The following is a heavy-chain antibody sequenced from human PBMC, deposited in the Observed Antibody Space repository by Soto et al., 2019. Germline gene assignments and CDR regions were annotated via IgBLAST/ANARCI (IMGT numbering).Heavy chain of an antibody. CDR2: IYPSVSS. V-gene: IGHV4-38-2*02. Sequence: PSETLSLTCSVSGFAISRGYYWSWVRQPPGKGLEWIGSIYPSVSSYHNPSLATRLRLSIDTSKNQFTLKLTSVTAADTALYFCAREKVGTTFFDNWGQGIQVTVSS. J-gene: IGHJ4*02. CDR3: AREKVGTTFFDN. CDR1: GFAISRGYY. D-gene: IGHD1-1*01.